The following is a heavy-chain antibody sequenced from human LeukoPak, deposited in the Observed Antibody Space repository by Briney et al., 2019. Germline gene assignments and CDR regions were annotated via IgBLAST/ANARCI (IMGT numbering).Heavy chain of an antibody. D-gene: IGHD3-9*01. V-gene: IGHV1-8*01. Sequence: GASVKVSCKASGYAFTSYDINWVRQATGQGLGWMGWMNPNSGNTGYAQKFQGRVTMTRNTSISTAYMELSSLRSEDTAVYYCARGYYVLRYFDWLPLDYWGQGTLVTVSS. CDR2: MNPNSGNT. CDR1: GYAFTSYD. J-gene: IGHJ4*02. CDR3: ARGYYVLRYFDWLPLDY.